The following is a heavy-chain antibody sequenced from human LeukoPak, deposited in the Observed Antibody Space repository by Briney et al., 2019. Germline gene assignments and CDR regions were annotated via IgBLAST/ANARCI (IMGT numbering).Heavy chain of an antibody. D-gene: IGHD2-21*01. CDR2: IIPIFGTA. J-gene: IGHJ2*01. Sequence: ASVKVSCKASGGTFSSYAISWVRQAPGQGLEWMGGIIPIFGTANYAQKFQGRVTITADESTSTAYMELSSLRSEDTAVYYCARAPPYCGGDCSEYWYFDLWGRGTLVTVSS. V-gene: IGHV1-69*13. CDR1: GGTFSSYA. CDR3: ARAPPYCGGDCSEYWYFDL.